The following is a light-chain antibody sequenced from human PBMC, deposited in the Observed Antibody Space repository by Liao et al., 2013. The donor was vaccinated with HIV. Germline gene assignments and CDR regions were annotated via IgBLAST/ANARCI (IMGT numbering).Light chain of an antibody. J-gene: IGLJ2*01. Sequence: SYVLTQPPSVSVAPGKTASITCGGNNIGSKSVQWYQQKPGQAPVLVIYYNSDRPPGIPERFSGSNSGNTATLTISVTQAVDEADYYCQAWDRSTVIFGGGTKLTVL. CDR1: NIGSKS. V-gene: IGLV3-21*01. CDR3: QAWDRSTVI. CDR2: YNS.